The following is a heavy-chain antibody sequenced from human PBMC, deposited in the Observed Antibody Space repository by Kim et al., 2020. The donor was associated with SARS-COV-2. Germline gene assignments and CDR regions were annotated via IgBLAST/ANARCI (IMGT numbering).Heavy chain of an antibody. V-gene: IGHV4-34*01. J-gene: IGHJ6*02. CDR1: GGSFSGYH. CDR3: ARGRAGVVPGPILGIGPHYDYYVRDV. D-gene: IGHD2-2*02. CDR2: INHSGST. Sequence: SETLSLTCAVYGGSFSGYHWSWIRQPPGKGLDWIGEINHSGSTNYNPSLKSRVTISVETSKNQFSLKLRSVTAADTAVYYCARGRAGVVPGPILGIGPHYDYYVRDVWGQGTTVTVSS.